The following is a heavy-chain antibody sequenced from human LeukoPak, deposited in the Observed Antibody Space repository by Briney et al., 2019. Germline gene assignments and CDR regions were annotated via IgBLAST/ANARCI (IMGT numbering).Heavy chain of an antibody. J-gene: IGHJ6*02. D-gene: IGHD3-10*01. Sequence: GGSLRLSCAASGFTFSSYWMSWVRQAPGKGLEWVANIKQDGSEKYYVDSVKGRFTISRDNAKNSLYLQMNSLRAEDTAVYYCARGLPITMVRGVIDGMDVWGQGTTVTVSS. CDR2: IKQDGSEK. CDR1: GFTFSSYW. CDR3: ARGLPITMVRGVIDGMDV. V-gene: IGHV3-7*01.